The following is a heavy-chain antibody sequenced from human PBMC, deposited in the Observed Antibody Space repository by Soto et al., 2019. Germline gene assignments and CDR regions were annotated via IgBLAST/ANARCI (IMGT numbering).Heavy chain of an antibody. D-gene: IGHD6-6*01. Sequence: QVQLQQWGAGLLKPSETLSLTCAVYGGSFSGYYWSWIRQPPGKGLEWIGEINHSGSTNYNPSLKSRVTISVDTSKNQCSLKLSSVTAADTAVYYCARGLIEYSSSSGFDPWGQGTLVTVSS. V-gene: IGHV4-34*01. J-gene: IGHJ5*02. CDR1: GGSFSGYY. CDR3: ARGLIEYSSSSGFDP. CDR2: INHSGST.